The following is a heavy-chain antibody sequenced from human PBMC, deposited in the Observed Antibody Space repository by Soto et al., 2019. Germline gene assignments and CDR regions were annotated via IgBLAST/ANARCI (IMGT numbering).Heavy chain of an antibody. CDR1: GGSFSGYY. V-gene: IGHV4-34*01. Sequence: LSLTCAAYGGSFSGYYWTWIRQPPGTGLEWIGEINHSGSTNYNPSLKSRGTISVDTSKNQFSLKLTSVIAADMVVYYCARDNNTGLYDYSGQGTLVTVSS. D-gene: IGHD2-8*02. J-gene: IGHJ4*02. CDR3: ARDNNTGLYDY. CDR2: INHSGST.